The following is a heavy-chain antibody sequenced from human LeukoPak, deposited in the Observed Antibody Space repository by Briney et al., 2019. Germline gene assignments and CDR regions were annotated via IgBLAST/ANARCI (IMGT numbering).Heavy chain of an antibody. D-gene: IGHD2-2*01. CDR2: ISSSGSTI. CDR1: GFTFSDYY. CDR3: ARLGYCSSTSCYSGRGYYYYGMDV. V-gene: IGHV3-11*01. Sequence: GGSLRLSCAASGFTFSDYYMSWIRQAPGKGLEWVSYISSSGSTIYYADSVKGRFTISRDNAKNSLYLQMNSLRAEDTAVYYCARLGYCSSTSCYSGRGYYYYGMDVWGQGTTVTVSS. J-gene: IGHJ6*02.